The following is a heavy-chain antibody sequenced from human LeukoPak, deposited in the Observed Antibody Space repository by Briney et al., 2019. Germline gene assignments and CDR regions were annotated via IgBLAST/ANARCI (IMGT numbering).Heavy chain of an antibody. CDR1: GGTFSSYA. J-gene: IGHJ4*02. Sequence: GSSVKVSCKASGGTFSSYAISWVRQAPGQGLEWMGGIIPIFGTANYAQKFQGRVTITTDESTSTAYMELSSLRSEDTAVYYCARSEYCTNGVCYPYWGQGTLVTVSS. D-gene: IGHD2-8*01. CDR2: IIPIFGTA. V-gene: IGHV1-69*05. CDR3: ARSEYCTNGVCYPY.